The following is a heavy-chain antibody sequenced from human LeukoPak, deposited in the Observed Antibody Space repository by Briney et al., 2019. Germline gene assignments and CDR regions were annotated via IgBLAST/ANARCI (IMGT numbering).Heavy chain of an antibody. D-gene: IGHD3-16*01. V-gene: IGHV3-53*01. CDR2: IYSGGST. Sequence: GGSLRLSCAASGFTVSSNYMSWVRQAPGKGLEWVSVIYSGGSTYYADPVKGRFTISRDNSKNTLYLQMNSLRAEDTAVYYCARALGAYAFDIWGQGTMVTVSS. CDR3: ARALGAYAFDI. CDR1: GFTVSSNY. J-gene: IGHJ3*02.